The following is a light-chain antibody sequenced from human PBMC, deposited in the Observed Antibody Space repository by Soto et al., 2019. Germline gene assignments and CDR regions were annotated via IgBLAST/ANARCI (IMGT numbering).Light chain of an antibody. V-gene: IGLV2-23*02. J-gene: IGLJ2*01. Sequence: QSVLTQPTSVTGSTGQSITISCTGSSSDGGTYNLVSWYQQHPGKAPKLMIYEDNKRPSRVSNRFSGSKSGNTASLTISGLQAEDEADYYCCSYAGSSTFEVFGGGTKLTV. CDR3: CSYAGSSTFEV. CDR1: SSDGGTYNL. CDR2: EDN.